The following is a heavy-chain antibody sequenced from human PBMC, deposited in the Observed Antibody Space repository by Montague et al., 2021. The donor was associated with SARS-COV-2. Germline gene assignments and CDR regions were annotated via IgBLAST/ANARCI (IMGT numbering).Heavy chain of an antibody. D-gene: IGHD2-21*01. V-gene: IGHV3-48*03. Sequence: SLRLSCAASGFIFSSYEMNWVRQAPGKGLEWISYISSSGGGSTKXXTDSVKGRFTISRDNAKNPLYLQMNSLRVEDTAIYYCARDRDWDDWCGMDVWGQGTTVTVSS. CDR3: ARDRDWDDWCGMDV. CDR2: ISSSGGGSTK. CDR1: GFIFSSYE. J-gene: IGHJ6*02.